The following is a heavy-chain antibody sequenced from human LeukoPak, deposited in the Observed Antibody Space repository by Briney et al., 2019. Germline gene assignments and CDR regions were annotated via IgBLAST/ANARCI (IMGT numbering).Heavy chain of an antibody. Sequence: PGGSLRLSCAASGFTFSNYAMSWVRQAPGKGLEWVSTISGSGGSTDYADSVKGRLTISRDNSKNTLYLQMNSLRAEDTAVHYCAKGDSRSTLYSFDCWGQGTLVTVSS. CDR2: ISGSGGST. V-gene: IGHV3-23*01. CDR3: AKGDSRSTLYSFDC. CDR1: GFTFSNYA. D-gene: IGHD6-6*01. J-gene: IGHJ4*02.